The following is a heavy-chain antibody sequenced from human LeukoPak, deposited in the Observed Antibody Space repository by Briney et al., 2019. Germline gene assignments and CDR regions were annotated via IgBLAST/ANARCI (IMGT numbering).Heavy chain of an antibody. J-gene: IGHJ3*02. CDR2: IYYSGST. D-gene: IGHD2-15*01. CDR1: GGSISSSSYY. V-gene: IGHV4-39*07. Sequence: SETLSLTCTVSGGSISSSSYYWGWIRQPPGKGLEWIGSIYYSGSTYYNPSLKSRVTISVDTSKNQFSLKLSSVTAADTAVYYCARGSGDDCSGGSCYGSDAFDIWGQGTMVTVSS. CDR3: ARGSGDDCSGGSCYGSDAFDI.